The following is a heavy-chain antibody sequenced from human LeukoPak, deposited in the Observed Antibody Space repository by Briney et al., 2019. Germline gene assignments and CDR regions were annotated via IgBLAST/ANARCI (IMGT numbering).Heavy chain of an antibody. J-gene: IGHJ6*03. Sequence: ASVKVSCKASGYTFTSYDINWVRQATGQGLEWMGWMNPNNGNTGYAPKFQGRVTMTRNTSISTAYMELSSLRSEDTAVYYCARGEYTSTWDYYFYYYMDVWGKGTTVTISS. D-gene: IGHD6-13*01. CDR1: GYTFTSYD. CDR2: MNPNNGNT. V-gene: IGHV1-8*02. CDR3: ARGEYTSTWDYYFYYYMDV.